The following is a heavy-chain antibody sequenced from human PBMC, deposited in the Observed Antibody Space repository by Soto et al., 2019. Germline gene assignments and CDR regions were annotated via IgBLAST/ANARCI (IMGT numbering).Heavy chain of an antibody. CDR3: TRWDGSSSSVRFDP. D-gene: IGHD6-13*01. Sequence: QVQLVESGGGVVQPGRSLRLSCAASGFTFSYYGMNWVHQAPGKGLEWVAVIWYDGNKKYYADSVKGRFTISRDNSKNTLFLQMNSLRAEDTAVYYCTRWDGSSSSVRFDPWGQGTLVTVSS. V-gene: IGHV3-33*01. CDR1: GFTFSYYG. J-gene: IGHJ5*02. CDR2: IWYDGNKK.